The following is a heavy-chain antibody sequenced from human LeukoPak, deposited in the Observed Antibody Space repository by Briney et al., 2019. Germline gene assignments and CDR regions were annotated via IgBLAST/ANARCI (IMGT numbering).Heavy chain of an antibody. CDR3: ARGVTMIGRLRFDP. CDR2: LYHTGST. Sequence: TSETLSLTCTVSDYSISSAYYWGWIRQPPEKWLECIGSLYHTGSTYYNPSLKSRLTISIDTSKNQFSLKLSSVTAADTAVYYCARGVTMIGRLRFDPWGQGTLVTVSS. V-gene: IGHV4-38-2*02. J-gene: IGHJ5*02. CDR1: DYSISSAYY. D-gene: IGHD3-22*01.